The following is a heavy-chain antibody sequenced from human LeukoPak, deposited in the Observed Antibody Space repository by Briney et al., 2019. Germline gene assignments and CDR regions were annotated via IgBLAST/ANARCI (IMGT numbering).Heavy chain of an antibody. J-gene: IGHJ3*02. CDR3: ARESVADAFDI. CDR1: GGSISSYY. V-gene: IGHV4-59*01. D-gene: IGHD4-23*01. CDR2: IYYSGST. Sequence: SETLSLTCTVSGGSISSYYWSWIRQPPGKGLEWIGYIYYSGSTNHNPSLKSRVTISVDTSKNQFSLKLSSVTAADTAVYYCARESVADAFDIWGQGTMVTVSS.